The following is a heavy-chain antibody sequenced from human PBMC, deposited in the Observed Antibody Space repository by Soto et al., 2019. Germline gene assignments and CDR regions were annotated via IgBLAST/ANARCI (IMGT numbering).Heavy chain of an antibody. J-gene: IGHJ4*02. CDR3: AKEGYYDSSGYPYYFDY. Sequence: GGSLRLSCAASGFTFSSYAMSRVRQAPGKGLEWVSAISGSGGSTYYADSVKGRFTISRDNSKNTLYLQMNSLRAEDTAVYYCAKEGYYDSSGYPYYFDYWGQGTLVTVSS. CDR1: GFTFSSYA. D-gene: IGHD3-22*01. V-gene: IGHV3-23*01. CDR2: ISGSGGST.